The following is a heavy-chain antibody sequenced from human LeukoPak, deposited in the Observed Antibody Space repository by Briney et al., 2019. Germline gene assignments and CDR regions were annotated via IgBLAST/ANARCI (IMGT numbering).Heavy chain of an antibody. CDR2: IRYDGSNK. CDR3: ARDPRGLNDYGDL. D-gene: IGHD4-17*01. V-gene: IGHV3-30*02. J-gene: IGHJ5*02. CDR1: GFTFSSYG. Sequence: GGSLRLSCAASGFTFSSYGMHWVRQAPGKGLEWVAFIRYDGSNKYYADSVKGRFTISRDNSKNTLYLQMNSLRAEDTAVYYCARDPRGLNDYGDLWGQGTLVTVSS.